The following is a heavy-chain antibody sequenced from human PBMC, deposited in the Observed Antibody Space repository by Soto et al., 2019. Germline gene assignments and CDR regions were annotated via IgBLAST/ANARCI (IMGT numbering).Heavy chain of an antibody. V-gene: IGHV1-8*01. D-gene: IGHD3-16*01. CDR2: MNPYSGNT. J-gene: IGHJ5*02. CDR1: GYTFSDYD. CDR3: ARGRFRRTWFDP. Sequence: QVQLVQSGAEVKKPGDSVKVSCKASGYTFSDYDINWVRQAAGQGLEWMGWMNPYSGNTGYAQKFQGRVIMTTDTPITTAYLELSSLTFEDTGIYYCARGRFRRTWFDPWGQGTLVTVSS.